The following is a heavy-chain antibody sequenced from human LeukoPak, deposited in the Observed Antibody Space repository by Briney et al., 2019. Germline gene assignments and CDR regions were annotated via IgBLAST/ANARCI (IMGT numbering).Heavy chain of an antibody. CDR2: ISYDGSKK. CDR3: AMEWQRSGLFDY. D-gene: IGHD5-12*01. CDR1: GFTFSDYW. Sequence: GGSLRLSCAASGFTFSDYWIDWVRQAPGKGLEWVAVISYDGSKKYYAGSVKGRFTISRDNAKNSLYLQMNSLRVDDTAVYYCAMEWQRSGLFDYWGQGTLVTVSS. J-gene: IGHJ4*02. V-gene: IGHV3-30-3*01.